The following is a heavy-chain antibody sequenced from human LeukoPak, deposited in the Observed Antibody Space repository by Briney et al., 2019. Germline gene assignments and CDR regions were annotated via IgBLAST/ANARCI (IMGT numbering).Heavy chain of an antibody. Sequence: GGSLRLSCAASGFTFSSYAMHWVRQAPGKGLEWVAVISYDGSSKYYADSVKGRFTISRDNSKNTLYLQMNSLRAEDTAVYYCARASTVTTPLDYWGQGTLVTVSS. D-gene: IGHD4-17*01. CDR1: GFTFSSYA. J-gene: IGHJ4*02. V-gene: IGHV3-30*04. CDR2: ISYDGSSK. CDR3: ARASTVTTPLDY.